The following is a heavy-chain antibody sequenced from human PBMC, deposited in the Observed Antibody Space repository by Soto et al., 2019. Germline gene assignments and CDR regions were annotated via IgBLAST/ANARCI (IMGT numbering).Heavy chain of an antibody. CDR1: GYSFTSYW. D-gene: IGHD3-10*01. J-gene: IGHJ6*04. Sequence: PEESLKISCKDSGYSFTSYWISWVRQMPGKGLEWMGRIDPIDSQTDYSPSLQGHVTISVDKSISTAYLQWSSLKASDSAMYYCARHGLGSGSTGYYGSDVWGEGNTVIVSS. CDR3: ARHGLGSGSTGYYGSDV. CDR2: IDPIDSQT. V-gene: IGHV5-10-1*01.